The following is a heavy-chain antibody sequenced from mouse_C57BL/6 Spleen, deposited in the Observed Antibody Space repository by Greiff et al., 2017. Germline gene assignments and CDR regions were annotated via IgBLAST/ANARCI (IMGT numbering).Heavy chain of an antibody. CDR3: ARKRYYGSSSYYFDY. J-gene: IGHJ2*01. D-gene: IGHD1-1*01. V-gene: IGHV1-81*01. Sequence: VQLQQSGAELARPGASVKLSCKASGYTFTSYGISWVKQRTGQGLEWIGEIYPRSGNTYYNEKFKGKATLTADKSSSTAYMELRGLTSEDSAVYFWARKRYYGSSSYYFDYGGQGSTLTVSS. CDR1: GYTFTSYG. CDR2: IYPRSGNT.